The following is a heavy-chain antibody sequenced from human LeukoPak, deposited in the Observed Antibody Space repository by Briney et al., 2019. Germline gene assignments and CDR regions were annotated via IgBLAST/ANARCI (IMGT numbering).Heavy chain of an antibody. CDR1: GYTLTSYG. CDR2: ISAYNGNT. J-gene: IGHJ6*03. CDR3: ARDSSGWYDYYYYYMDV. Sequence: ASVKVSCKASGYTLTSYGISWVRQAPGQGLEWMGWISAYNGNTNYAQKLQGRVTMTTDTSTSTAYMELRSLRSDDTAVYYCARDSSGWYDYYYYYMDVWGKGTTVTVSS. D-gene: IGHD6-19*01. V-gene: IGHV1-18*01.